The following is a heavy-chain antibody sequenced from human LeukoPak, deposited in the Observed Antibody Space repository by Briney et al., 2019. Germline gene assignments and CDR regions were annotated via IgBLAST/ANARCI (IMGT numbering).Heavy chain of an antibody. CDR2: IIPILGIA. V-gene: IGHV1-69*02. Sequence: SVKVSCKASGGTFSSYTISWVRQAPGQGLEWMGRIIPILGIANYAQKFQGRVTITADKSTSTAYMELSSLRSEDTAVYYCARLYYYDSSGYQGGYYYIDVWGKGTTVTVSS. J-gene: IGHJ6*03. D-gene: IGHD3-22*01. CDR1: GGTFSSYT. CDR3: ARLYYYDSSGYQGGYYYIDV.